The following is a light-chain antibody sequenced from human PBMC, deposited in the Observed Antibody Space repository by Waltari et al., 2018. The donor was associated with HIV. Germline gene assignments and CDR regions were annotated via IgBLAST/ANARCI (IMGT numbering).Light chain of an antibody. Sequence: QSVLTQPPSTSATPGQTVTVFCSVTSSDFVPKTVNWYQQVPGSAPRLLIYSDFQRPSGVPERFSGSKSGTSASLAISGLHSGDEAFYYCATWDDSVDGWVFGGGTKVTVL. CDR2: SDF. J-gene: IGLJ3*02. V-gene: IGLV1-44*01. CDR3: ATWDDSVDGWV. CDR1: SSDFVPKT.